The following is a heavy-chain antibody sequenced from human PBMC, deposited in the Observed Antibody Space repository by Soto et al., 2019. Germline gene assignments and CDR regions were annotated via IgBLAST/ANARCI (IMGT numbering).Heavy chain of an antibody. D-gene: IGHD2-15*01. J-gene: IGHJ4*02. CDR2: IIPIFGTA. CDR1: GGTFSSYA. V-gene: IGHV1-69*13. Sequence: GASVKVSCKASGGTFSSYAISWVRQAPGQGLEWMGGIIPIFGTANYAQKFQGRVTITADESTSTAYMELSSLRSEDTAVYYCAINAGYCSGGSCYGGDYWGQGTLVTVSS. CDR3: AINAGYCSGGSCYGGDY.